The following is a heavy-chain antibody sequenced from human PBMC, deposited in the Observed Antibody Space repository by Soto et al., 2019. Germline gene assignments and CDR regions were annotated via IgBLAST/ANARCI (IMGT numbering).Heavy chain of an antibody. J-gene: IGHJ4*02. CDR3: ARVGWEIYGVDY. V-gene: IGHV3-21*02. CDR2: ISGTSDYI. Sequence: EVQLVESGGGLVKPGGYLRLSCAASGFTFSPYSMNWVRQAPGKGLEWVSSISGTSDYIYYADSVKGRFTISRDNARNSLFLQMNSLRAEDTAVYYCARVGWEIYGVDYWGQGTLVTVSS. D-gene: IGHD3-10*01. CDR1: GFTFSPYS.